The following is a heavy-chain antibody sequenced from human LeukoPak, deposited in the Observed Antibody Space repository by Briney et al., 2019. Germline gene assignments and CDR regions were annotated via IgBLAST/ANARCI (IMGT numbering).Heavy chain of an antibody. CDR1: GGSISNSY. V-gene: IGHV4-4*07. Sequence: SETLSLTCTVSGGSISNSYWSWIRQPAGKGLEWIGRIYPTDITTYNPSLKSRVTLSVDTSKNQFSLTLSSVTAADTAVYYCARVARCTSCFDVDYWGQGTLVTVSS. CDR2: IYPTDIT. D-gene: IGHD2-2*01. CDR3: ARVARCTSCFDVDY. J-gene: IGHJ4*02.